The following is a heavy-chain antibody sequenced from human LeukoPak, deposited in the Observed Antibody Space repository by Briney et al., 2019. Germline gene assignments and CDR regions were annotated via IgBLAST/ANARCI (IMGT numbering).Heavy chain of an antibody. V-gene: IGHV3-23*01. Sequence: GGSLRLSCEASGFPFSSYAMSWVRQALGKGLEWVSVISGSGDSAYYADSVEGRCTSSRDNSKDALYLQMNSLRAEDTAVYYCARVGYSGYDYDYWGQGTLVTVSS. CDR3: ARVGYSGYDYDY. CDR2: ISGSGDSA. D-gene: IGHD5-12*01. J-gene: IGHJ4*02. CDR1: GFPFSSYA.